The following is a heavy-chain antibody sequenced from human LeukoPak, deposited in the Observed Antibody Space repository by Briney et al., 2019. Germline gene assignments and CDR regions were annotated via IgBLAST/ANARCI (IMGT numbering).Heavy chain of an antibody. CDR3: ARDHHSSGWYYFDY. CDR2: ISYDGSNK. V-gene: IGHV3-30-3*01. CDR1: GFTFSSYA. D-gene: IGHD6-19*01. J-gene: IGHJ4*02. Sequence: GGSLRLSCAASGFTFSSYAMHWVRQAPGKGLEWVAVISYDGSNKYYADSVKGRFTISRDNSKNTLYLQMNSLRAEDTAVYYCARDHHSSGWYYFDYWGQGTLVTVSS.